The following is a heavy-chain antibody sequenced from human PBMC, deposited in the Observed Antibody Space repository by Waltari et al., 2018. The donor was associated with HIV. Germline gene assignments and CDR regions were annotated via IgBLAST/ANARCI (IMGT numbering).Heavy chain of an antibody. D-gene: IGHD2-2*01. Sequence: QVQLVESGGGVVQPGRSLRLSCAASGFTFSSYAMHWVRQAPGKGLGWVAVISYDGSNKYYADSGKGRFTISRDNSKNTLYLQMNSLRAEDTAVYYCARDPQYCSSTSCSYYFDYWGQGTLVTVSS. CDR2: ISYDGSNK. CDR1: GFTFSSYA. J-gene: IGHJ4*02. CDR3: ARDPQYCSSTSCSYYFDY. V-gene: IGHV3-30-3*01.